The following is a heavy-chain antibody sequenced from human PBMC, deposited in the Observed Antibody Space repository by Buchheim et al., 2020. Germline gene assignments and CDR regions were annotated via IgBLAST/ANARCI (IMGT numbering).Heavy chain of an antibody. D-gene: IGHD6-13*01. V-gene: IGHV4-30-2*01. J-gene: IGHJ6*02. CDR2: IYYSGDS. CDR3: VKGSGIYYHLMDV. CDR1: GGSISNGGFS. Sequence: QLQLQESGSGLVKPSQTLSVTCTVSGGSISNGGFSWNWIRQPPGKGLEWIGCIYYSGDSYYNPSLKSRVTMSVDGSKNQFSLRLTSVTAADAAVYYCVKGSGIYYHLMDVWGQGT.